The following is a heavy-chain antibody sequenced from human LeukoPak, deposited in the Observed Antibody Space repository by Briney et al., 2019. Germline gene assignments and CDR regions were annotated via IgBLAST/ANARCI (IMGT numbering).Heavy chain of an antibody. V-gene: IGHV3-66*02. J-gene: IGHJ3*02. CDR3: ARDLRYCSSTSCYELGAFDI. CDR2: IHSGGST. D-gene: IGHD2-2*01. CDR1: GFTVSSNY. Sequence: GSLRLSCAGSGFTVSSNYMSWVRQAPGKGLDWVSVIHSGGSTYYADSVKGRFTISRDNSKNTLYLQMNSLRAEDTAVYYCARDLRYCSSTSCYELGAFDIWGQGTMVTVSS.